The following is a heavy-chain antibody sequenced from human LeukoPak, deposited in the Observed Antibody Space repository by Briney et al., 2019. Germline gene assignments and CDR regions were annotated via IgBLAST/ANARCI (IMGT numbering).Heavy chain of an antibody. J-gene: IGHJ6*02. CDR2: INHSGST. Sequence: SETLSLTCAVYGGSFSGYYWSWIRQPPGKGLEWIGEINHSGSTNYNPSLKSRVTISVDTSKNQFSLKLSSVTAADTAVYYCARGHISRGYSYGPYYYYGMDVRGQGTTVTVSS. CDR3: ARGHISRGYSYGPYYYYGMDV. D-gene: IGHD5-18*01. CDR1: GGSFSGYY. V-gene: IGHV4-34*01.